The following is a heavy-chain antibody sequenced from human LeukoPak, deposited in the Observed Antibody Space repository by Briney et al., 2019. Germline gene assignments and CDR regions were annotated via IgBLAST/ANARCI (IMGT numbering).Heavy chain of an antibody. J-gene: IGHJ5*02. CDR2: ITSSSSYI. V-gene: IGHV3-21*01. Sequence: GGSLRLSCAASGFTFSSYSMNWVRQAPGKGLEWVSSITSSSSYIYYADSVMGRFTIPRDNANNSLYLQMNSLRAEDTAVYYCARQEIGLRSFDPWGQGTLVTVSS. D-gene: IGHD3/OR15-3a*01. CDR3: ARQEIGLRSFDP. CDR1: GFTFSSYS.